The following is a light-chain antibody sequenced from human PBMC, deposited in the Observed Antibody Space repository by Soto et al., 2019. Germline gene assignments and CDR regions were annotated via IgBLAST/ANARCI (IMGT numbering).Light chain of an antibody. CDR3: SSYTGSNTLEV. V-gene: IGLV2-14*01. Sequence: QSVLIQPASVSGSPGQSITISCTGTSRDVGGSNYVSWYQHHPHRAPKLLIYEVNYRPSGVSSRFSGSKSGNTASLAISGLQAEDEADYYCSSYTGSNTLEVFGVGTKVTVL. J-gene: IGLJ1*01. CDR2: EVN. CDR1: SRDVGGSNY.